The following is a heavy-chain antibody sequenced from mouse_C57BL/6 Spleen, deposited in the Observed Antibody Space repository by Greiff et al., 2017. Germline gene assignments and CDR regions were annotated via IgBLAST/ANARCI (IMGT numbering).Heavy chain of an antibody. CDR3: ARGRDYDPIFAY. CDR1: GYTFTSYW. D-gene: IGHD2-4*01. V-gene: IGHV1-52*01. CDR2: IDPSDSET. J-gene: IGHJ3*01. Sequence: QVQLQQPGAELVRPGSSVKLSCKASGYTFTSYWMHWVKQRPIQGLEWIGNIDPSDSETHYNQKFKDKATLTVEKSSSTAYMQLSSLTSEDSAVYYCARGRDYDPIFAYWGQGTLVTVSA.